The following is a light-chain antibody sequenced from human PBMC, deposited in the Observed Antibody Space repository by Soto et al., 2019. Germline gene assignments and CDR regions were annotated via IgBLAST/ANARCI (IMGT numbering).Light chain of an antibody. CDR3: QQRRYWPVT. CDR1: QSVSSY. V-gene: IGKV3-11*01. J-gene: IGKJ1*01. CDR2: DAS. Sequence: EIVLTQSPAILSMSPGERATLSCRASQSVSSYFAWYQQKPGQAPRLIIYDASNRATGVPARFSGSGSGTDFTLTISSLEPEDFAVYYCQQRRYWPVTFGQGTKVEIK.